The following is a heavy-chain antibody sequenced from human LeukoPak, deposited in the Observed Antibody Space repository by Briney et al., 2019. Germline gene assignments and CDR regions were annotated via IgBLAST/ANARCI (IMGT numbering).Heavy chain of an antibody. D-gene: IGHD3-3*01. CDR2: IYYSGST. J-gene: IGHJ4*02. CDR1: GGSISSYY. V-gene: IGHV4-59*01. Sequence: PSETLSLTCTVSGGSISSYYWSWIRQPPGKGLEWIGYIYYSGSTNYNPSLKSRVTISVDTSKNQFSLKLSSVTAADTAVYYCARVRFFPYYFDYWGQGTLVTVSS. CDR3: ARVRFFPYYFDY.